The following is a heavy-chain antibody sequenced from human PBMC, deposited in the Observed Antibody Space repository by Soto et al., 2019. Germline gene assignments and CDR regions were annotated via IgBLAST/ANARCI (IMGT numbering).Heavy chain of an antibody. J-gene: IGHJ4*02. CDR1: GFTFSSYA. CDR2: ISGSGGST. Sequence: EVQLLESGGGLVQPGGSLRLSCAASGFTFSSYAMSWVRQAPGKGLEWVSAISGSGGSTYYADSVKGRFTISRDNSKNTLYLQMNSLRAEDTAVYYCAKDLQGDFFRVWSTFDYWGQGTLVTVSS. CDR3: AKDLQGDFFRVWSTFDY. V-gene: IGHV3-23*01. D-gene: IGHD2-8*02.